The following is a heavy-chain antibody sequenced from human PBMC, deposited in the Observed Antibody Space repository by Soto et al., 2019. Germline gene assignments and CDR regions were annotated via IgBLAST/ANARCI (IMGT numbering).Heavy chain of an antibody. CDR3: ATPYYFNH. Sequence: GSLRLSCAASGYMFSAYTMNWVRQAPGKGLEWLSSISDDSSYIDYADSLRGRFTVSRDNARNSLYLQIDSLGVEDTAVYYCATPYYFNHWGPGTLVTVSS. CDR1: GYMFSAYT. V-gene: IGHV3-21*06. J-gene: IGHJ1*01. D-gene: IGHD3-16*01. CDR2: ISDDSSYI.